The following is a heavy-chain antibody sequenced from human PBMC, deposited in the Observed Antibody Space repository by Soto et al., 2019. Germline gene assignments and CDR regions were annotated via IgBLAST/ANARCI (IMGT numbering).Heavy chain of an antibody. Sequence: SGPTLVNPTQTLTLTCTFSGFSLSTSGVGVGWIRQPPGKALEWLALIYWDDDKRYSPSLKSRLTITKDTSKNQVVLTMTNMDPVDTATYYCAHILWFGESPNENWFDPWGQGTLVTVSS. D-gene: IGHD3-10*01. V-gene: IGHV2-5*02. CDR1: GFSLSTSGVG. CDR2: IYWDDDK. CDR3: AHILWFGESPNENWFDP. J-gene: IGHJ5*02.